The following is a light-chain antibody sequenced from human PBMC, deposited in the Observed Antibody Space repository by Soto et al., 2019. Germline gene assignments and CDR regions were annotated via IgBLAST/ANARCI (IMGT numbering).Light chain of an antibody. CDR1: SSDVGDYNY. V-gene: IGLV2-8*01. Sequence: QSALTQPPSASGSPGQSVTISCTGTSSDVGDYNYVSWYQQHPGKAPKLMIYEVSKRPSGVPDRFPGSKSGNTASLTVSGLQAEDEADYYCSSYAGSLYVFGTGTKLTVL. CDR3: SSYAGSLYV. J-gene: IGLJ1*01. CDR2: EVS.